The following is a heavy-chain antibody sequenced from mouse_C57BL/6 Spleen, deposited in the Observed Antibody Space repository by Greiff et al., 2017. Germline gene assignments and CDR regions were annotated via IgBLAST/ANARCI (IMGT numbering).Heavy chain of an antibody. V-gene: IGHV5-15*01. J-gene: IGHJ1*03. CDR2: ISNLAYSI. CDR1: GFTFSDYG. CDR3: ARQSDYGYFDV. Sequence: EVKLMESGGGLVQPGGSLKLSCAASGFTFSDYGMAWVRQAPRKGPEWVAFISNLAYSIYYADTVTGRFTISIENAKNTLYLEMSSLRSEDTAMYYCARQSDYGYFDVWGTGTTVTVSS.